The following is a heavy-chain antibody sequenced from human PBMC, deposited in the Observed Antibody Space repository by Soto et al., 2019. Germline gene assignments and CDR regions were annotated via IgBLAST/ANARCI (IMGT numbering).Heavy chain of an antibody. CDR2: IYYTGST. D-gene: IGHD3-10*01. Sequence: SETLSLTGTVSGDSISTFYWSWIRQPPGKGLEWIGHIYYTGSTNYNPSLKSRVTMSVDTSKKQFSLKLTSVTAADTAVCYCARQRGNYFDYWGQGSLVTVSS. V-gene: IGHV4-59*01. CDR3: ARQRGNYFDY. J-gene: IGHJ4*02. CDR1: GDSISTFY.